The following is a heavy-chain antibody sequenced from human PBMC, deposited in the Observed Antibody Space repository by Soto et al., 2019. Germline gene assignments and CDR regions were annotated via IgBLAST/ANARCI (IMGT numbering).Heavy chain of an antibody. Sequence: QVQLVQSGSELKMPGASVKVSCTASGYTFNRYAINWVRQAPGEGLEAMGWINTKTGKTTYAPGFTGRFVFSSDTSVSTAYLQIGSRKAEDTAVYYCARDSVDTGHYYHGMDVWGQGTTVTVSS. CDR1: GYTFNRYA. V-gene: IGHV7-4-1*01. J-gene: IGHJ6*02. CDR3: ARDSVDTGHYYHGMDV. D-gene: IGHD5-18*01. CDR2: INTKTGKT.